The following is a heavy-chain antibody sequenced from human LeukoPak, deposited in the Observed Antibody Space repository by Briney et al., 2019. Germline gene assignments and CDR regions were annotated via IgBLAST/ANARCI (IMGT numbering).Heavy chain of an antibody. CDR2: ISAYNGNT. CDR1: GYTFISYA. Sequence: GASVKVSCKASGYTFISYAISWVRQAPGQGLEWMGWISAYNGNTNYAQKLQGRVTMTTDTSTSTAYMELRSLRSDDTAVYYCARGGTIFGVAKGAFDIWGQGTMVTVSS. V-gene: IGHV1-18*01. J-gene: IGHJ3*02. D-gene: IGHD3-3*01. CDR3: ARGGTIFGVAKGAFDI.